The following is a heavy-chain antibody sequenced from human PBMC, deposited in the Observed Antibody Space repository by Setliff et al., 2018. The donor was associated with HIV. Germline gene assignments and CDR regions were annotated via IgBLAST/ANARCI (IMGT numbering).Heavy chain of an antibody. CDR3: ARESKGAMALEIFDY. Sequence: HPGGSLRLSCAASGFTFSSYEMNWVRQAPGKGLEWVSSISSSSYIYYADSVKGRFTISRDNAKISLFLQMNSLRAEDTAVYYCARESKGAMALEIFDYWGQGTLVTVSS. D-gene: IGHD1-26*01. J-gene: IGHJ4*02. CDR2: ISSSSYI. V-gene: IGHV3-48*03. CDR1: GFTFSSYE.